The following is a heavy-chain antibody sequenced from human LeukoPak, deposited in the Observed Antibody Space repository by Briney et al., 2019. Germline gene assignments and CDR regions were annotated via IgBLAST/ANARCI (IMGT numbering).Heavy chain of an antibody. J-gene: IGHJ4*02. CDR1: GGSFSGYY. D-gene: IGHD6-6*01. CDR2: INHSGST. Sequence: PSETLSLTCAVYGGSFSGYYWSWIRQPPGKGLEWIGEINHSGSTNYNPSLKSRVTISVDTSKNQFSLKLSSVTAADTAVYYCVRGGQLAAVDYWGQGTLVTVSS. V-gene: IGHV4-34*01. CDR3: VRGGQLAAVDY.